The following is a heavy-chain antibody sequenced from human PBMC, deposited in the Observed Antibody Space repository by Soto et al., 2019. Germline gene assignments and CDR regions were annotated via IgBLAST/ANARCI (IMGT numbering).Heavy chain of an antibody. CDR1: GGSISSSNYY. CDR3: ARQEGYLAGCEGF. J-gene: IGHJ4*02. Sequence: QLQLQESGPGLVKPSETLSLTCNVSGGSISSSNYYWGWIRQPPGERLQWIGSIYYNGRPNYNPPGQTRVTISQDTSKNQFFLKMSSVTAADTSVYYCARQEGYLAGCEGFWCQGALVTVSS. V-gene: IGHV4-39*01. CDR2: IYYNGRP. D-gene: IGHD3-22*01.